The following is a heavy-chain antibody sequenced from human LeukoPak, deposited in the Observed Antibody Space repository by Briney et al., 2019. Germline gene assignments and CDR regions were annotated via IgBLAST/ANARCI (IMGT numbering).Heavy chain of an antibody. CDR2: IYYSGST. CDR3: ARHEIGAGTIFGVISLKWFDP. V-gene: IGHV4-39*01. CDR1: GGSISSSSYY. J-gene: IGHJ5*02. Sequence: SETLTLTCTGSGGSISSSSYYWGWIRQPPGKGLEWIGTIYYSGSTYYNPSLKGRVTISVDTSKNQFSLKLSSVTAADTAVYYCARHEIGAGTIFGVISLKWFDPWSQGTLVTVSS. D-gene: IGHD3-3*01.